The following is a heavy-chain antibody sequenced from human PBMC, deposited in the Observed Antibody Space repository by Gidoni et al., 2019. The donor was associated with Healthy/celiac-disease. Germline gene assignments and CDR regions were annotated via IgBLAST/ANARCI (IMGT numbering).Heavy chain of an antibody. D-gene: IGHD4-4*01. CDR2: IYYSGSP. Sequence: QLQLQASGPGLVKPSETLPLTCTVSAASISSSSYYWGWIRQPPGKGLEWIGSIYYSGSPYYNPSLKRRVTISVDTSKNQFSLKLSCVTAADTAVYYCARHGRFSNYDYFDYWGQGTLVTVSS. CDR3: ARHGRFSNYDYFDY. J-gene: IGHJ4*02. V-gene: IGHV4-39*01. CDR1: AASISSSSYY.